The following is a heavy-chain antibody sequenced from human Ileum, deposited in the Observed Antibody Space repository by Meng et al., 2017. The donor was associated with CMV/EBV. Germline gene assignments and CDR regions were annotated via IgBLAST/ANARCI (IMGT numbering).Heavy chain of an antibody. Sequence: GESLKISCAASGFAFSDYGMHWVRQAPGKGLEWVAFIRYDGTITYFADSVKGRFTISRDNSKNTNKLYLPMNRLRPEDTGMYYCAKDRDRYCSSTGCSYGMDVWGQGTTVTVSS. CDR3: AKDRDRYCSSTGCSYGMDV. J-gene: IGHJ6*02. CDR1: GFAFSDYG. D-gene: IGHD2-2*01. V-gene: IGHV3-30*02. CDR2: IRYDGTIT.